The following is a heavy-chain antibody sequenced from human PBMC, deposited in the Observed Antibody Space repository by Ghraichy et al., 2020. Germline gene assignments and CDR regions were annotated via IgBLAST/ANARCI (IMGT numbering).Heavy chain of an antibody. D-gene: IGHD5-24*01. V-gene: IGHV4-59*01. Sequence: SETLSLTCTVSGASISDYYWTWIRQPPGKGLEWIGYIYYSGSTNYNPSLKSRVTISVDTSKNQFSLKLTSVTAADTAVYYCARGKDGYSYWGQGTLTTVS. CDR1: GASISDYY. CDR2: IYYSGST. J-gene: IGHJ4*02. CDR3: ARGKDGYSY.